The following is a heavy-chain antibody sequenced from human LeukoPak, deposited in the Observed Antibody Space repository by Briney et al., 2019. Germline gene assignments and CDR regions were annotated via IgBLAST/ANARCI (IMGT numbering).Heavy chain of an antibody. CDR1: GYTFTGYY. Sequence: ASVKVSCKASGYTFTGYYMHWVRQAPGQGLEWMGWINPKSGATKYAQKFQGRVTMTRDTSTSTVYMELSSLRSEDTAVYYCARDLWSSSKDYWGQGTLVTVSS. CDR3: ARDLWSSSKDY. J-gene: IGHJ4*02. D-gene: IGHD6-6*01. V-gene: IGHV1-2*02. CDR2: INPKSGAT.